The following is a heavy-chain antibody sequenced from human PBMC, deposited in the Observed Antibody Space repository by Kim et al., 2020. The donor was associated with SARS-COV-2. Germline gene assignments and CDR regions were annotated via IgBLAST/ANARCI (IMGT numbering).Heavy chain of an antibody. D-gene: IGHD3-10*01. Sequence: GESLKISCKGSGYSFTSYWIGWVRQMPGKGLEWMGIIYPGDSDTRYSPSFQGQVTISADKSISTAYLQWSSLKASDTAMYYCARHGTFGEFPWWFDPWGQGTLVTVSS. J-gene: IGHJ5*02. CDR1: GYSFTSYW. CDR2: IYPGDSDT. CDR3: ARHGTFGEFPWWFDP. V-gene: IGHV5-51*01.